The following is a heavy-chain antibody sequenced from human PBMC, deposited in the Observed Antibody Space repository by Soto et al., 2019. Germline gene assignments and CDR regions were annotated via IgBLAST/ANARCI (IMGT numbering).Heavy chain of an antibody. CDR1: GGSFSGYY. CDR3: AGCANANWFDP. Sequence: SETLSLTCAVYGGSFSGYYWSWIRQPPGKGLEWIGEINHSGSTNYNPSLKSRVTISVDASKNQFSLKLSSVTAADTAVYYCAGCANANWFDPWGQGTLVTVSS. CDR2: INHSGST. D-gene: IGHD2-8*01. J-gene: IGHJ5*02. V-gene: IGHV4-34*01.